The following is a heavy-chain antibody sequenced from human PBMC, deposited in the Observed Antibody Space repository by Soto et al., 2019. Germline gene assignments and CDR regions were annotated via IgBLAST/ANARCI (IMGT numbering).Heavy chain of an antibody. Sequence: EVQLVESGGGLVKPGGSLRLSCAASGFTFSNAWMNWVRQAPGKGLEWVGRIKSKTDGGTTDYAAPVKGRFTISRDDSKNTLYLQMNSRKTEDTAVYYCTTGLGYSGYDGGRDYYYYYGMDVWGQGTTVTVSS. J-gene: IGHJ6*02. D-gene: IGHD5-12*01. CDR1: GFTFSNAW. CDR3: TTGLGYSGYDGGRDYYYYYGMDV. V-gene: IGHV3-15*07. CDR2: IKSKTDGGTT.